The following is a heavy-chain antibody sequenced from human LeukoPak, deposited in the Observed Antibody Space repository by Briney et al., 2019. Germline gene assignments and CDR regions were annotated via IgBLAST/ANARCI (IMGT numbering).Heavy chain of an antibody. J-gene: IGHJ2*01. CDR3: ARGAILTGYRYWYFDL. CDR2: ISSSSSYI. D-gene: IGHD3-9*01. V-gene: IGHV3-21*01. CDR1: GFTFSSYS. Sequence: GGYLRLSCAASGFTFSSYSMNWVRQAPGKGLEWVLSISSSSSYISYADSVKGRFTISRDNAKNSLYLQMNSLRAEDTAVYYCARGAILTGYRYWYFDLWGRGTLVTVSS.